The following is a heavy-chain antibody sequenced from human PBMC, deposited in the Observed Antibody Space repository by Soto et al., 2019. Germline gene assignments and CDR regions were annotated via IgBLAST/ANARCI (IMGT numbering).Heavy chain of an antibody. J-gene: IGHJ4*02. CDR3: ARGMTMVRGVPDY. D-gene: IGHD3-10*01. CDR2: IYYSGST. V-gene: IGHV4-31*03. CDR1: GGSISSGGYY. Sequence: SETLSLTCTVSGGSISSGGYYWSWIRQHPGKGLEWIGYIYYSGSTYYNPSLKSRVTISVDTSKNRFSLKLSSVTAADTAVYYCARGMTMVRGVPDYWGQGTLVTVSS.